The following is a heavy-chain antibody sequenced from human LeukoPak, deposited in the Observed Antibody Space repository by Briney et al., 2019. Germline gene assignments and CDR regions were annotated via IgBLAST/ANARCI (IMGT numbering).Heavy chain of an antibody. D-gene: IGHD3-22*01. CDR2: MNPNSGNT. J-gene: IGHJ5*02. Sequence: ASVKVSCKASGYTFTSYDINWVRQATGQGLEWMGWMNPNSGNTGYAQKFQGRVTITRNTSISTAYMELSSLRSEDTAVYYCARGYIYGGSSGYYFSSTWFDPWGQGTLVTVSS. CDR3: ARGYIYGGSSGYYFSSTWFDP. V-gene: IGHV1-8*03. CDR1: GYTFTSYD.